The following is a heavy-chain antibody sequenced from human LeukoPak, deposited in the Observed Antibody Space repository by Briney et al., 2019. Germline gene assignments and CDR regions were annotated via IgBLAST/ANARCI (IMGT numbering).Heavy chain of an antibody. Sequence: PGGSLRLSCAGSGFTFKRYAMTWVRQAPGQGLDWVSTISPSGSTYHADSVKGRFTISRDTSKNTLYLQMNSLRAEDTALYSCAKDSRTGSPRAFDSWGQGTLVIVSS. J-gene: IGHJ4*02. CDR2: ISPSGST. CDR3: AKDSRTGSPRAFDS. CDR1: GFTFKRYA. V-gene: IGHV3-23*01. D-gene: IGHD1-26*01.